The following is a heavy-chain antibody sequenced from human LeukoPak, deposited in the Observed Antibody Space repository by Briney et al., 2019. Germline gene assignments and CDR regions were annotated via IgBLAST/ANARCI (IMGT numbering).Heavy chain of an antibody. CDR2: IRYDGSNK. V-gene: IGHV3-30*02. J-gene: IGHJ6*03. CDR3: AKVSLSRAINYYYYYMDV. CDR1: GFTFSIYG. Sequence: PGGSLRLSCAASGFTFSIYGMHWVRQAPGKGLEWVAFIRYDGSNKYYADSVKGRFTISRDNSKNTLYLQMNSLRAEDTAVYSCAKVSLSRAINYYYYYMDVWGKGTTVTVSS.